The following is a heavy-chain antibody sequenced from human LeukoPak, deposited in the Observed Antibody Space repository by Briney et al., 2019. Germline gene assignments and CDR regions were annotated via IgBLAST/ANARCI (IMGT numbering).Heavy chain of an antibody. Sequence: SETLSLTCTVSGGSITGYYWSWIRQPPGKGLEWIGYISDTGSTHYNPSLKSRVTISLDTSKSQFSLRLSFVTAADTAVYYYARAVDHWDDGRPYYYYNMDVWGQGTTVTVSS. D-gene: IGHD1-1*01. J-gene: IGHJ6*02. CDR1: GGSITGYY. CDR3: ARAVDHWDDGRPYYYYNMDV. V-gene: IGHV4-59*01. CDR2: ISDTGST.